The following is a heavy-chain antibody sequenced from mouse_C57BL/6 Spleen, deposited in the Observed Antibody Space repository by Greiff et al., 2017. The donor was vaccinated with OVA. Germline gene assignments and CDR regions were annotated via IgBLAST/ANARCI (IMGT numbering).Heavy chain of an antibody. Sequence: EVQLVESGGGLVKPGGSLKLSCAASGFTFSDYGMHWVRQAPEKGLEWVAYISSGSSTIYYADTVKGRFTISRDNAKNTLFLQMTSLRSEDTAMYYCARDGEDYAMDYWGQGTSVTVSS. CDR1: GFTFSDYG. CDR2: ISSGSSTI. CDR3: ARDGEDYAMDY. V-gene: IGHV5-17*01. D-gene: IGHD2-13*01. J-gene: IGHJ4*01.